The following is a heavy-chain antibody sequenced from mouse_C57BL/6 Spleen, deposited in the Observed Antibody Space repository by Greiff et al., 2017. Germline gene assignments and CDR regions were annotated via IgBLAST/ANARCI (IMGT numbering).Heavy chain of an antibody. Sequence: EVKLMESGEGLVKPGGSLKLSCAASGFTFSSYAMSWVRQTPEKRLEWVAYISSGGDYIYYADTVKGRCTISRDNARNTLYLQMSSLKSEDTAMYYCTRGRRGKKTYYFDYWGQGTTLTVSS. V-gene: IGHV5-9-1*02. CDR1: GFTFSSYA. J-gene: IGHJ2*01. CDR2: ISSGGDYI. CDR3: TRGRRGKKTYYFDY.